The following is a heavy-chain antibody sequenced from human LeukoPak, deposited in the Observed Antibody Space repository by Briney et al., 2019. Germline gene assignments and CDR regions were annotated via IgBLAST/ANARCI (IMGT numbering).Heavy chain of an antibody. Sequence: ASVKVSCKASGYTFTSYYMHWVRQAPGKGLEWMGSFDPEDGETIYAQKFQGRVTMTEDTSTDTAYMELSSLRSEDTAVYYCATGVLRFLEWYSYWGQGTLVTVSS. CDR3: ATGVLRFLEWYSY. V-gene: IGHV1-24*01. CDR1: GYTFTSYY. J-gene: IGHJ4*02. D-gene: IGHD3-3*01. CDR2: FDPEDGET.